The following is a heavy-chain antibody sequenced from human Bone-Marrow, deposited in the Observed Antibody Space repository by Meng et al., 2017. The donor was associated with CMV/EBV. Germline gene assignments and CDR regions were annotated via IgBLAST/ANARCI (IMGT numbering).Heavy chain of an antibody. V-gene: IGHV1-69*10. CDR2: IIPILGIA. J-gene: IGHJ4*02. CDR3: ARGRYCSSTSCYLSSFDY. Sequence: SVKVSCKASGGTFSSYAISWVRQAPGQGLEWMGGIIPILGIANYAQKFQGGVTITTDESASTAYMALSSLRSEDTAVYYCARGRYCSSTSCYLSSFDYWGQGTLVTVSS. D-gene: IGHD2-2*01. CDR1: GGTFSSYA.